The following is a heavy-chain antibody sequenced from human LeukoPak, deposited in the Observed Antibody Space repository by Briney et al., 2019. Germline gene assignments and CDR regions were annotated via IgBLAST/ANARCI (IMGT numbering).Heavy chain of an antibody. Sequence: SVKVSCKTSGGTFSSYAINWVRQAPGQGLEWMGGIIPIFGPPNYAQRFKGRVTITADESTSTAYLELSSLRSEDTAVYYCARDGNWGCLRGAFDIWGQGTMVTVSS. CDR2: IIPIFGPP. D-gene: IGHD7-27*01. CDR3: ARDGNWGCLRGAFDI. J-gene: IGHJ3*02. V-gene: IGHV1-69*01. CDR1: GGTFSSYA.